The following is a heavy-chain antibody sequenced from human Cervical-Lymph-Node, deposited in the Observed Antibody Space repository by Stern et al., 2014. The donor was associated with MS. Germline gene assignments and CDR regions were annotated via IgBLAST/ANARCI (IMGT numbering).Heavy chain of an antibody. V-gene: IGHV1-69*01. CDR1: GGTFSSYA. Sequence: QVQLVQSGAEVKKPGSSVKVSCKASGGTFSSYAISWVRHAPGQGLEWMGGIIPIFGTANYAQKFQGRVTITADESTSTAYMELSSLRSEDTAVYYCARFPTYYDSSGLSYWGQGTLVTVSS. D-gene: IGHD3-22*01. CDR3: ARFPTYYDSSGLSY. J-gene: IGHJ4*02. CDR2: IIPIFGTA.